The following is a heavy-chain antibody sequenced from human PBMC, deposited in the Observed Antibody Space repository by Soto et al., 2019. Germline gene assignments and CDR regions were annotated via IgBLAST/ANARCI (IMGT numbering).Heavy chain of an antibody. V-gene: IGHV4-39*01. CDR3: ARAEPYPPYSSSSFLPPRWFDP. CDR1: GGSISSSSYY. D-gene: IGHD6-6*01. J-gene: IGHJ5*02. Sequence: PSETLSLTCTVSGGSISSSSYYWGWIRQPPGKGLEWIGSIYYSGSTYYNPSLKSRVTISVDTSKNQFSLKLSSVTAADTAVYYCARAEPYPPYSSSSFLPPRWFDPWGQGTLVTVSS. CDR2: IYYSGST.